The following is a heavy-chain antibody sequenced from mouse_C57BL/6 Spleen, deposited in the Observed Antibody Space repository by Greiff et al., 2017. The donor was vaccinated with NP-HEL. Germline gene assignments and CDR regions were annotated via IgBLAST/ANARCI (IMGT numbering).Heavy chain of an antibody. V-gene: IGHV8-8*01. CDR2: IWWDDDK. J-gene: IGHJ3*01. D-gene: IGHD1-1*01. CDR3: ARNYYGSSERPWFAY. Sequence: QVTLKECGPGILQPSQTLSLTCSFSGFSLSTFGMGVGWIRQPSGKGLEWLAHIWWDDDKYYNPALKSRLTISKDTSKNQVFLKIANVDTADTATYYCARNYYGSSERPWFAYWGQGTLVTVSA. CDR1: GFSLSTFGMG.